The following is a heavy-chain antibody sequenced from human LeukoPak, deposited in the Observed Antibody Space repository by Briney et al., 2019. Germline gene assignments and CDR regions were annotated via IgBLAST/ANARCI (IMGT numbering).Heavy chain of an antibody. CDR3: ARDRDAFDI. J-gene: IGHJ3*02. CDR2: INHSGST. CDR1: GESYSGYY. Sequence: SETLSLTCAVYGESYSGYYWSWIRQPPGKGLEWIGEINHSGSTNYNPSLKSRVTISVDTSKNQFSLKLSSVTAADTAVYYCARDRDAFDIWGQGTMVTVFS. V-gene: IGHV4-34*01.